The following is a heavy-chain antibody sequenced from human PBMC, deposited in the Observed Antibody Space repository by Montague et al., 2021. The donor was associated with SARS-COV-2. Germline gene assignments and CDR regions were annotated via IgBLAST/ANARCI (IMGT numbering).Heavy chain of an antibody. V-gene: IGHV4-39*01. Sequence: SETLSLTCTVSGGSISSSSYYWGWIRQPPGKGLEWIGSIYYSGSTYYXXXLKSRVTISVDTSKNQFSLKLSSVTAADTAVYYCARQGDQLLLEYWFDPWGQGTLVTVSP. CDR3: ARQGDQLLLEYWFDP. D-gene: IGHD2-2*01. J-gene: IGHJ5*02. CDR1: GGSISSSSYY. CDR2: IYYSGST.